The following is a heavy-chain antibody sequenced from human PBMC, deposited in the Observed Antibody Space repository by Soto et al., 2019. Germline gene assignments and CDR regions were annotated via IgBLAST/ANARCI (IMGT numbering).Heavy chain of an antibody. J-gene: IGHJ4*02. D-gene: IGHD2-21*01. CDR3: ATKDNVMYFFYX. Sequence: TETLSVTCSVSGSSISNDNWWVWIRQPPGKGLQWIWYIHHTGYTYSNMALKSRLTISVDTSKNPFSLRLSSVTAVDTAVYYCATKDNVMYFFYXWGQGTLFTVSX. CDR1: GSSISNDNW. V-gene: IGHV4-28*01. CDR2: IHHTGYT.